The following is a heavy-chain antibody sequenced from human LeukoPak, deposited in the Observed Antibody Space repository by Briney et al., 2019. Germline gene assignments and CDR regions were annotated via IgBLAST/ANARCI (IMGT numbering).Heavy chain of an antibody. J-gene: IGHJ6*02. CDR3: ATELRLFGVVMNGMDV. Sequence: ASVKVSCKVSGYTLTELSMHWARQAPGKGLEWMGGFDPEDGETIYAQKFQGRVTMTEDTSTDTAYMELSSLRSEDTAVYYCATELRLFGVVMNGMDVWGQGTTVTVSS. CDR2: FDPEDGET. V-gene: IGHV1-24*01. D-gene: IGHD3-3*01. CDR1: GYTLTELS.